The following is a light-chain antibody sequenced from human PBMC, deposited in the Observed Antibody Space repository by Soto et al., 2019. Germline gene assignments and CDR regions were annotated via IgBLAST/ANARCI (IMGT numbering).Light chain of an antibody. Sequence: QSALTQPPSVSAAPGQKVTISCSGSSSNIGNNYVSWYQQLPGTAPKLLIYGNNKRPSGIPDRFSGSKSGTSATLGITGLQTGDEADYYCGTWVSGLSAWVFGGGTQLTVL. V-gene: IGLV1-51*01. CDR1: SSNIGNNY. CDR2: GNN. CDR3: GTWVSGLSAWV. J-gene: IGLJ7*01.